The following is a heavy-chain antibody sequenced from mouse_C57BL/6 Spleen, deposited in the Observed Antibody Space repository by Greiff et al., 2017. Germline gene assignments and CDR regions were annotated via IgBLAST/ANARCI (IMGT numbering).Heavy chain of an antibody. Sequence: EVQLQESGGGLVQPGGSMKLSCAASGFTFSDAWMDWVRQSPEKGLEWVAEIRNKANNHATYYAESVKGRFTISRDDSKSSVYLQMNSLRAEDTGIYYCTVTGTDYAMDYWGQGTSVTVSS. J-gene: IGHJ4*01. CDR1: GFTFSDAW. CDR2: IRNKANNHAT. CDR3: TVTGTDYAMDY. D-gene: IGHD4-1*01. V-gene: IGHV6-6*01.